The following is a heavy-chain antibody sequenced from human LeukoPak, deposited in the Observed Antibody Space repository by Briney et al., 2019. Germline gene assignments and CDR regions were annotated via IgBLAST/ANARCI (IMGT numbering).Heavy chain of an antibody. CDR3: ARVTLKGIYYFDY. CDR1: DDSITMYY. J-gene: IGHJ4*02. V-gene: IGHV4-59*01. CDR2: VDHTGST. Sequence: PSETLSLTCTVSDDSITMYYWTWIRQPPGKGLEWIGYVDHTGSTKFNPSLNGRVSISRDTSNNFFSLRLRSVTAADTAVYFCARVTLKGIYYFDYWGQGTLVTVSS.